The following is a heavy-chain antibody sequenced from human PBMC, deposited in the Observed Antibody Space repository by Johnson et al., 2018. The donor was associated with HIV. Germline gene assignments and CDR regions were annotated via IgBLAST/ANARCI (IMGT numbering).Heavy chain of an antibody. CDR2: IYSGGST. J-gene: IGHJ3*02. V-gene: IGHV3-66*01. Sequence: VQLVESGGGLVQPGGSLRLSCAASGFTVSSNYMSWVRQAPGTGLEWVSVIYSGGSTYYADSVKGRFTISRDNSKNTLYLHMNSLRAEDTAVYYCASLSSSGAFDIWGQGTMVTVSS. CDR1: GFTVSSNY. D-gene: IGHD6-6*01. CDR3: ASLSSSGAFDI.